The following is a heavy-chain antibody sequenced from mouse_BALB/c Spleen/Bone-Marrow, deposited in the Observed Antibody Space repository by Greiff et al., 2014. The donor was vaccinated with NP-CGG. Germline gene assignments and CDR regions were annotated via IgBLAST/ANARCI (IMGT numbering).Heavy chain of an antibody. V-gene: IGHV14-3*02. J-gene: IGHJ3*01. Sequence: VQLKGSGAELVKPGASVKLSCTASGFNIKDTYVHWVKQRPEQGLEWIGRIDPANGNTKYDPKFQGKATITADTSSNTAYLQLSSLTSEDTAVYYCAIYYYGSSGFAYWGQGTLVTVSA. D-gene: IGHD1-1*01. CDR3: AIYYYGSSGFAY. CDR1: GFNIKDTY. CDR2: IDPANGNT.